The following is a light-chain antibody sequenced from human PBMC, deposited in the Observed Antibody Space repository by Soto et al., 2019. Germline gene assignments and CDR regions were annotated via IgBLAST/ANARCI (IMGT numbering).Light chain of an antibody. V-gene: IGKV3-20*01. Sequence: EIVLTQSPGTLSSSPGGRATLSCRASQSVSMSYLAWFQQKPGQAPRLLVYGASSRATGIPERFSGSVSETDFTLSISRLEPEDFAVYYCQHYGNSPLTFGQGTRLEI. CDR3: QHYGNSPLT. CDR2: GAS. CDR1: QSVSMSY. J-gene: IGKJ5*01.